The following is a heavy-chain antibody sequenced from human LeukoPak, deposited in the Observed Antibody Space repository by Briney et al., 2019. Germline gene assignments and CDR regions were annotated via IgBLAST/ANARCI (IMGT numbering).Heavy chain of an antibody. Sequence: SETLSLTCTVSGGSISSSSYYWGWIRQPPGKGLEWIGSIYYSGSTNYKPSLKSRVTISVDTSKNQFSLKLNSVTAADTAVYYCARGGYYGSGNDFRFDPWGQGTLVTVSS. V-gene: IGHV4-39*07. D-gene: IGHD3-10*01. CDR3: ARGGYYGSGNDFRFDP. CDR2: IYYSGST. CDR1: GGSISSSSYY. J-gene: IGHJ5*02.